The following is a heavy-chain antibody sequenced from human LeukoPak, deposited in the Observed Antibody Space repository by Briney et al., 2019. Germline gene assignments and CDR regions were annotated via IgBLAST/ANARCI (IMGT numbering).Heavy chain of an antibody. J-gene: IGHJ3*02. D-gene: IGHD3-22*01. Sequence: PSETLSLTCTVSGGSISSYYWSWLRQPPGKGLEWIGYIYYSGSTNYNPSLKSRVTISVDTSKNQFSLKLSSVTAADTAVYYCARVTYDSSGYYGPSRAFDIWGQGTMVTVSS. CDR2: IYYSGST. V-gene: IGHV4-59*01. CDR1: GGSISSYY. CDR3: ARVTYDSSGYYGPSRAFDI.